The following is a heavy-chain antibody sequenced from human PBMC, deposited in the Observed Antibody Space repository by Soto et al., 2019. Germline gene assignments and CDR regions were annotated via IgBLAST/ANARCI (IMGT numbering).Heavy chain of an antibody. CDR2: IIPIFGTA. CDR1: GGTFSSYA. J-gene: IGHJ6*02. CDR3: ARDQWHIVVVTAIHYYYYAMDV. D-gene: IGHD2-21*02. V-gene: IGHV1-69*13. Sequence: SVKVSCKSSGGTFSSYAISWVRQAPGQGLEWMGGIIPIFGTANYAQKFQGRVTITADESTSTAYMELSSLRSEDTAVYYCARDQWHIVVVTAIHYYYYAMDVWGQAPTVTLS.